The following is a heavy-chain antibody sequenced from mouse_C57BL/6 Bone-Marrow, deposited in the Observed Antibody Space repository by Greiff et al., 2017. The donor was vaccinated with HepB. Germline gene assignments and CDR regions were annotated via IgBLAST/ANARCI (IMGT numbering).Heavy chain of an antibody. J-gene: IGHJ3*01. Sequence: QVQLQQSGAELVKPGASVKLSCKASGYTFTSYWMHWVKQRPGRGLEWIGMSDPNSGGTKYNEKFKSKATLTVDKPSSTAYMQLSSLTSEDSAVYYGAQHTGKSSDYDFAYWGQGTMVTVS. CDR3: AQHTGKSSDYDFAY. CDR2: SDPNSGGT. D-gene: IGHD3-2*02. V-gene: IGHV1-72*01. CDR1: GYTFTSYW.